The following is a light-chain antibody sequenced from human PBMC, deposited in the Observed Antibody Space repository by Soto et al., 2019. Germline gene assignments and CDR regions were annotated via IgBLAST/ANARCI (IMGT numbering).Light chain of an antibody. CDR3: QQYNNWPPVT. CDR2: RAS. V-gene: IGKV3-15*01. Sequence: EIVMTQSPATLSVSPGERATLSCWASQSVTNKVAWYQQKPGQAPRLLIYRASIRATDIPDRFSGSGSGTEFTLTISSLQSEDFAIYYCQQYNNWPPVTFGQGTRLDFK. J-gene: IGKJ5*01. CDR1: QSVTNK.